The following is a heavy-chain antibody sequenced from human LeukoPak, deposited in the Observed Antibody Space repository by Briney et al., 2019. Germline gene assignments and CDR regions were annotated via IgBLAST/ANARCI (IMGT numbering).Heavy chain of an antibody. CDR1: GDSVSSNSAA. D-gene: IGHD6-19*01. CDR3: ARDQSPPGIAVAGTSPFDI. J-gene: IGHJ3*02. Sequence: SQTLSLTCAISGDSVSSNSAAWNWIRQSPSRGLEWLGRTYYRSKWYNDYAVSVKSRITINPDTSKNQFSLQLNSVTPEDTAVYYCARDQSPPGIAVAGTSPFDIWGQGTMVTVSS. CDR2: TYYRSKWYN. V-gene: IGHV6-1*01.